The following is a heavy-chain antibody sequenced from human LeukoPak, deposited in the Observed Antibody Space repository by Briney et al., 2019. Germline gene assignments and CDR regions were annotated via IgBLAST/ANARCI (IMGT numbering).Heavy chain of an antibody. D-gene: IGHD5-18*01. CDR1: GFTFSQAW. CDR3: TTGTWIQLWLADY. Sequence: PGGSLRLSCAGSGFTFSQAWMSWVRQAPGKGLEWVGHIKGKTDGGTTDYAAPVQGRFTISRDDSKNTLFLQMNSLKTEDTAVYYCTTGTWIQLWLADYWGQGTLVTVSS. J-gene: IGHJ4*02. CDR2: IKGKTDGGTT. V-gene: IGHV3-15*01.